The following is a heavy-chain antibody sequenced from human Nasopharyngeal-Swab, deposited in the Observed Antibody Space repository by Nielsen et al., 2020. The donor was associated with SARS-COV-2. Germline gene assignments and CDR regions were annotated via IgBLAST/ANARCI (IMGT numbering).Heavy chain of an antibody. D-gene: IGHD7-27*01. CDR3: ARGGIPTGDLPTGYYFDY. J-gene: IGHJ4*02. CDR1: GGSFSGYY. Sequence: SETLSITCAVYGGSFSGYYWSWIRQPPGKGLEWIGEISHSGSTNYNPSLKSRVTISVDTSKNQFSLKLSSVTAADTAVYYCARGGIPTGDLPTGYYFDYWGQGTLVTVSS. CDR2: ISHSGST. V-gene: IGHV4-34*01.